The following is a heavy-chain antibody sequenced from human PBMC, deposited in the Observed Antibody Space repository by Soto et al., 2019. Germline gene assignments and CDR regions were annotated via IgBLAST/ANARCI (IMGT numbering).Heavy chain of an antibody. CDR1: GYTFTSYG. V-gene: IGHV1-18*01. J-gene: IGHJ4*01. D-gene: IGHD2-15*01. Sequence: ASVKVSCKASGYTFTSYGISWVRQAPGQGLERMGWISAYSGNTNYEQKLQGRVNMTTDTSTSTAYMELRSLRSDGTAVYYCAIYLKGGYDGRCDLLDYWGQGTLVSVSS. CDR3: AIYLKGGYDGRCDLLDY. CDR2: ISAYSGNT.